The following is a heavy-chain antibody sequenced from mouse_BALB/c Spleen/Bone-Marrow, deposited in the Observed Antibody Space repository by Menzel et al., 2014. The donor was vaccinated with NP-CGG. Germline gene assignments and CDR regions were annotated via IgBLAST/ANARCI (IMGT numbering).Heavy chain of an antibody. Sequence: VQLQQSGAELVKPGASVKLSCTASGFYIKDTYMHWVKQRPEQGLEWIGRIDPANGNTKYDPKFQGKATITADTSSNTAYLQLSSLTSEDTAVYYCATMITDWYFDVWGAGTTVTVSS. V-gene: IGHV14-3*02. J-gene: IGHJ1*01. CDR3: ATMITDWYFDV. D-gene: IGHD2-4*01. CDR1: GFYIKDTY. CDR2: IDPANGNT.